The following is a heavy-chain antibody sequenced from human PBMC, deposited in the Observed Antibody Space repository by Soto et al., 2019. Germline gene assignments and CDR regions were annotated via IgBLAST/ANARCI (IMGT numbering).Heavy chain of an antibody. CDR2: IYPGDSDT. V-gene: IGHV5-51*01. Sequence: EVQLVQSGAEVKKPGESLKISCKGSGYSFTSYWIGWVRQMPGKGLEWMGIIYPGDSDTRYSPSFQGQVTISADKSISTAYMQGRSQKASDTAMYYCARRTGAEGSPSDYWGQGTLVTVSS. CDR1: GYSFTSYW. D-gene: IGHD1-26*01. J-gene: IGHJ4*02. CDR3: ARRTGAEGSPSDY.